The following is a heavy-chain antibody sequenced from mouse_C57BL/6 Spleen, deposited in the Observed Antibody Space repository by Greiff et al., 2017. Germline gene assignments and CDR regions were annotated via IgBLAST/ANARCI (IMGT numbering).Heavy chain of an antibody. CDR1: GYTFTSYW. Sequence: VQLQQPGAELVMPGASVKLSCKASGYTFTSYWMHWVKQRPGQGLEWIGEIDPSDSYTNYNQKFKGKSTLTVDKSSSTAYMQLSSLTSEASAVYYGARSHYDYGGDWFAYWGQGTLVTVSA. J-gene: IGHJ3*01. V-gene: IGHV1-69*01. D-gene: IGHD2-4*01. CDR3: ARSHYDYGGDWFAY. CDR2: IDPSDSYT.